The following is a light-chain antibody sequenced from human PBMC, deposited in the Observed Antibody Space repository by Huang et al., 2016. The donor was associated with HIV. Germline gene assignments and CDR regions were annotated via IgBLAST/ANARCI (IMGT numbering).Light chain of an antibody. CDR1: QSVSRSY. CDR3: QQFGMSPWT. V-gene: IGKV3-20*01. CDR2: GAS. J-gene: IGKJ1*01. Sequence: EIVLTQSPGTLSLSPGERATLSCRASQSVSRSYLAWYQQKPGQAPRLLIYGASSRATGIPDRFSGSGSGTDFTLTITRLEPEDFAVYYCQQFGMSPWTFGQGTKVDIK.